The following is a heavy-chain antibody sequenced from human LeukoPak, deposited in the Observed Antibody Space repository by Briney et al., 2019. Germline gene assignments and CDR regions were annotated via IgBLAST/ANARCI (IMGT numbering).Heavy chain of an antibody. D-gene: IGHD6-13*01. J-gene: IGHJ3*02. V-gene: IGHV5-51*01. CDR2: IYPDDSDT. Sequence: GESLKISCKGSGNSFSNYWIGWVRQMPGKGLEWMGIIYPDDSDTRYSPSFQGQVTISADRSITTAYLQWSSLKASDTAMYYCARLYLPYTSAWYGSAFDIWGQGTMVAVSS. CDR1: GNSFSNYW. CDR3: ARLYLPYTSAWYGSAFDI.